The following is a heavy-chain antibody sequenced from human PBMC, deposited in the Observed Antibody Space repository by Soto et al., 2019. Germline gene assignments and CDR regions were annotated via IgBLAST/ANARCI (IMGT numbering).Heavy chain of an antibody. D-gene: IGHD6-13*01. V-gene: IGHV3-30-3*01. CDR1: GFTFSSYA. CDR2: ISYDGSNK. J-gene: IGHJ6*02. CDR3: VRDGIAAAGTNYYYGMDV. Sequence: LRLSCAASGFTFSSYAMHWVRQAPGKGLEWVAVISYDGSNKYYADSVKGRFTISRDNSKNTLYLQMNSLRAEDTAVYYCVRDGIAAAGTNYYYGMDVWGQGTTVTVSS.